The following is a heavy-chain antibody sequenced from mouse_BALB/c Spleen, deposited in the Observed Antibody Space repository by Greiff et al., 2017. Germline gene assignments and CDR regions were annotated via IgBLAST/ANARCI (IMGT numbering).Heavy chain of an antibody. V-gene: IGHV14-3*02. J-gene: IGHJ4*01. CDR2: IDPANGNT. CDR1: GFNIKDTY. Sequence: VQLKESGAELVKPGASVKLSCTASGFNIKDTYMHWVKQRPEQGLEWIGRIDPANGNTKYDPKFQGKATITADTSSNTAYLQLSSLTSEDTAVYYCARGDGSRDYAMDYWGQGTSVTVSS. CDR3: ARGDGSRDYAMDY. D-gene: IGHD1-1*01.